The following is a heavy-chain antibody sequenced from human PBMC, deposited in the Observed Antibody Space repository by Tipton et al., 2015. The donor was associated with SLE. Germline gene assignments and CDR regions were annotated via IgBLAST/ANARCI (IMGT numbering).Heavy chain of an antibody. J-gene: IGHJ5*02. D-gene: IGHD3-16*01. CDR3: ARDSGLGAWFDP. V-gene: IGHV3-33*08. CDR1: GFTFSSYG. CDR2: IWYDGSNK. Sequence: SLRLSCAASGFTFSSYGMHWVRQAPGKGLEWVAVIWYDGSNKYYADSVKGRFTISRDNSKNTLYLQMNSLRAEDTAVYYCARDSGLGAWFDPWGQGTLVTVSS.